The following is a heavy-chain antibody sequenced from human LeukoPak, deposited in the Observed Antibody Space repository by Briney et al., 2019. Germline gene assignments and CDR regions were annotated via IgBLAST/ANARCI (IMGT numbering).Heavy chain of an antibody. CDR1: GGSISSGDYY. CDR2: IYYSGST. CDR3: TRVYCSSVGCHFYFDN. V-gene: IGHV4-30-4*01. D-gene: IGHD2-2*01. J-gene: IGHJ4*02. Sequence: PSETLSLTCTVSGGSISSGDYYWSWIRQPPGKGLEWIGYIYYSGSTYYNPSLKSRVTISVDTSKNQFSLKLSSVTAADTAVYYCTRVYCSSVGCHFYFDNWGQGTLVTVSS.